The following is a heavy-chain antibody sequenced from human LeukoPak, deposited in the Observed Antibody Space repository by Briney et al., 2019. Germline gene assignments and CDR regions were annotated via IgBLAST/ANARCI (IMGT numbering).Heavy chain of an antibody. CDR3: ASIRQNSSW. Sequence: GGSLRLSCAASGFTFSSYGMHWVRQAPGKGLEWVAVIWYDGSNEYYADSVKGRFTISRDNSKNTLYLQMNSLRAEDTAVYYCASIRQNSSWWGQGTLVTVSS. J-gene: IGHJ4*02. V-gene: IGHV3-33*01. CDR1: GFTFSSYG. D-gene: IGHD6-13*01. CDR2: IWYDGSNE.